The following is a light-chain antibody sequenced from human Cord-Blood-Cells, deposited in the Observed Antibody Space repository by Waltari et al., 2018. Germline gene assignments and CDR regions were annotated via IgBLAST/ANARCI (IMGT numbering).Light chain of an antibody. CDR3: QQYNNWPLT. CDR1: QSVSSN. V-gene: IGKV3-15*01. Sequence: EIVMTQSPATLSVLPGERAPLSCRASQSVSSNLAWYQQKPGQAPRLLIYGASTRATGIPARFSGSGSGTEFTLTISSLQSEDFAVYYCQQYNNWPLTFGGGTKVEIK. J-gene: IGKJ4*01. CDR2: GAS.